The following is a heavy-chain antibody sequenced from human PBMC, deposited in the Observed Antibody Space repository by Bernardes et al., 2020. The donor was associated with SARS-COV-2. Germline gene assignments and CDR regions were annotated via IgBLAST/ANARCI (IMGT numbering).Heavy chain of an antibody. D-gene: IGHD3-22*01. CDR2: ITDSSSDT. V-gene: IGHV3-11*06. Sequence: GGSLRLSCAASGFTFRKDCMAWVHKAPGKGLEWVSYITDSSSDTKYADSVKGRFTISRDNGKNSLYLQMNSLRAEDTAVYYCAKDYYLRVDVCGQGSKVTVSS. CDR3: AKDYYLRVDV. CDR1: GFTFRKDC. J-gene: IGHJ6*02.